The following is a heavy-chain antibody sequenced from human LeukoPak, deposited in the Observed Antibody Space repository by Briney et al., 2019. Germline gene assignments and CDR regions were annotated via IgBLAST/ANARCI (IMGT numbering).Heavy chain of an antibody. J-gene: IGHJ4*02. CDR3: ARVSSSGYYYLDY. Sequence: SETLSLTCAVSGGSISSYYWSWIRQPPGKGLEWIGYIYYSGSTNYNPSLKSRVTISVDTSKNQFSLKLSSVTAADTAVYYCARVSSSGYYYLDYWGQGTLVTVSS. CDR1: GGSISSYY. V-gene: IGHV4-59*01. D-gene: IGHD3-22*01. CDR2: IYYSGST.